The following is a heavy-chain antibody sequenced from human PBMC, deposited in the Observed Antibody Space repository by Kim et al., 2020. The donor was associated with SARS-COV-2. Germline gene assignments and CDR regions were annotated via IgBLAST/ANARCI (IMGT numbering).Heavy chain of an antibody. V-gene: IGHV1-46*01. CDR3: AGAPGSWFRDYYYGMDV. D-gene: IGHD6-13*01. CDR2: INPSGGST. Sequence: ASVKVSCKASGYTFTSYYMHWVRQAPGQGLEWMGIINPSGGSTSYAQKFQGRVTMTRDTSTSTVYMELSSLRSEDTAVYYCAGAPGSWFRDYYYGMDVWGQGTTVTVSS. J-gene: IGHJ6*02. CDR1: GYTFTSYY.